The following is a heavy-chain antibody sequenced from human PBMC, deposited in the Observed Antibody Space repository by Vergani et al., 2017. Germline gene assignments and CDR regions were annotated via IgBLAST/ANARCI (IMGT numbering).Heavy chain of an antibody. J-gene: IGHJ3*02. CDR1: GYSFTSYL. CDR2: IYPGDSDT. V-gene: IGHV5-51*01. Sequence: EVQLVQSGAEVKKPGAPLKISCKGSGYSFTSYLIGWVRQMPGKGLEWMGIIYPGDSDTRYSPSFQGQVTISADKSLSPAYLQWSSLKASDTAMYYCARDHRDYNNYPGTFDIWGQGSMVTVSS. CDR3: ARDHRDYNNYPGTFDI. D-gene: IGHD5-24*01.